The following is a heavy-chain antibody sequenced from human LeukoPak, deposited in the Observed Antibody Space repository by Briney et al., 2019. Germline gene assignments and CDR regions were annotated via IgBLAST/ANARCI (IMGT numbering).Heavy chain of an antibody. CDR2: INQDGNSQ. D-gene: IGHD2-21*01. Sequence: GGSLRLSCEASGFAFSSYWASWVRQAPGKGLEWVANINQDGNSQNYVDSVRGRFTISKDNAKNSVYLQMNSLRAEDKAVYYCARSLWPEGYWGQGILVTVSS. V-gene: IGHV3-7*01. CDR3: ARSLWPEGY. J-gene: IGHJ4*02. CDR1: GFAFSSYW.